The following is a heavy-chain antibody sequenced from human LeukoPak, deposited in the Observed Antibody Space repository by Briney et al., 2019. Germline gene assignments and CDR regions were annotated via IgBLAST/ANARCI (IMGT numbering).Heavy chain of an antibody. CDR3: ARDRGDPDYYFDQ. J-gene: IGHJ4*02. Sequence: GGSLRLSCAASGFTFSSYWMHWVRQAPGKGLVWVSRINSDGSSTSYADSVKGRFTISRDNSKNTLYLQMNSLRAEDTAIYYCARDRGDPDYYFDQWGQGTLVTVSS. CDR2: INSDGSST. CDR1: GFTFSSYW. D-gene: IGHD7-27*01. V-gene: IGHV3-74*01.